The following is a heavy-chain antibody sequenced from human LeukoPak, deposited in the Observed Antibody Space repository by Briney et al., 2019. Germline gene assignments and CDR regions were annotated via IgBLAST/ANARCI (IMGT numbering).Heavy chain of an antibody. J-gene: IGHJ3*02. Sequence: SVKVSCKASRGTFSSYAISWVRQAPGQGLEWMGRIIPILGIANYAQKFQGRVTITADKSTSTAYMELSSLRSEDTAVYYCARVVQPPPASKDAFDIWGQGTMVTVSS. CDR2: IIPILGIA. CDR1: RGTFSSYA. V-gene: IGHV1-69*04. D-gene: IGHD1-1*01. CDR3: ARVVQPPPASKDAFDI.